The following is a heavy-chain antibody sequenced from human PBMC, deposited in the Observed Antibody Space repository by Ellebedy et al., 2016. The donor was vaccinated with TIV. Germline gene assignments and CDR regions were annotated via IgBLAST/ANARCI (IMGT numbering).Heavy chain of an antibody. Sequence: GESLKISXAASGFTFSSYVMSWVRQAPGKGLEWVSTIKGSGNSTYYADSVKGRFTITRDNSKNTLYLQMNNLRAEDTAVYYCAKDYDSSSWWDYYYYGMDVWGQGTTVTVSS. CDR3: AKDYDSSSWWDYYYYGMDV. CDR2: IKGSGNST. D-gene: IGHD6-13*01. V-gene: IGHV3-23*01. CDR1: GFTFSSYV. J-gene: IGHJ6*02.